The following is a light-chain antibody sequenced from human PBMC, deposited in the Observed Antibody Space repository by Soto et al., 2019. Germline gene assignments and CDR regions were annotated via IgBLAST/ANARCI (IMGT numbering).Light chain of an antibody. CDR3: QQYHTYPPT. V-gene: IGKV1-5*03. CDR2: KAS. CDR1: QSVSSG. J-gene: IGKJ4*01. Sequence: DIQMTQSPSTLSASVGDRVTITCRASQSVSSGLAWYQHKPGKAPNLLIYKASSLESGVPSRFSGSESGTEFTLTISSLQPDDFATYFCQQYHTYPPTSGGGTKVGIK.